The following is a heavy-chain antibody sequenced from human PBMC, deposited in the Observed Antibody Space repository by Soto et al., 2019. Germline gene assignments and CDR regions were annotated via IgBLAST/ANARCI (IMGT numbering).Heavy chain of an antibody. D-gene: IGHD2-2*01. CDR2: ISGSSAST. J-gene: IGHJ6*02. CDR3: AKESEIVVVRSSGMGV. V-gene: IGHV3-23*01. CDR1: GFTFKNYA. Sequence: EVRLLESGGGLIQPGGSLRLSCSGSGFTFKNYAMTWVRQAPGKGLEWVSSISGSSASTYYADSVMGRFTISRDNSKNTLYLQMSSLRAEDTALYYCAKESEIVVVRSSGMGVWGQGTTVTVSS.